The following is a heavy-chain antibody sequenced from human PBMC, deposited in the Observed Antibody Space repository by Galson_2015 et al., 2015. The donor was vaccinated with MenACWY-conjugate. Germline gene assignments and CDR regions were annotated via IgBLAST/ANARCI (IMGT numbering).Heavy chain of an antibody. D-gene: IGHD5-12*01. J-gene: IGHJ4*02. Sequence: SLRLSCAASGFTFSSFSMNWVRQAPGKGLEWVSIIYNDGTTYYADSVKGRFTISRDNSKNMFYLQMDSLRAEDTAVYYCARDRSLGWLYYWGQEALVIVSS. CDR3: ARDRSLGWLYY. V-gene: IGHV3-53*01. CDR1: GFTFSSFS. CDR2: IYNDGTT.